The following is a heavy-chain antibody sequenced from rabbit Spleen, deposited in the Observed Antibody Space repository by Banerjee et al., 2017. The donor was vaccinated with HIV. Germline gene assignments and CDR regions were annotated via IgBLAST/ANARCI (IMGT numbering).Heavy chain of an antibody. J-gene: IGHJ3*01. CDR2: IEPIFGRT. CDR3: AIDLTDVIGWNFGW. V-gene: IGHV1S47*01. D-gene: IGHD4-1*01. CDR1: GFDFSSYG. Sequence: QEQLEESGGGLVKPQGSLTLTCKASGFDFSSYGVSWVRQAPGKGLEWIGYIEPIFGRTYYASWVNGRFTISSHNAQNTLSLQLDSLTVADTATYFCAIDLTDVIGWNFGWWGQGTLVTVS.